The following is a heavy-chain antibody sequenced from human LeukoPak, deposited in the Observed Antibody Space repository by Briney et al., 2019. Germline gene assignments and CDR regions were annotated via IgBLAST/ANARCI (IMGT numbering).Heavy chain of an antibody. CDR3: AREVRGFDY. Sequence: GGSLRLSCAASGFTFSSYSMNWVRQAPGKGLEWVSYISSSSSTIYYADSVKGRFTISRDNAKNSLYLQMNSLRAEDTAVYYCAREVRGFDYWGQGTLVTVSS. CDR2: ISSSSSTI. J-gene: IGHJ4*02. D-gene: IGHD3-10*01. CDR1: GFTFSSYS. V-gene: IGHV3-48*01.